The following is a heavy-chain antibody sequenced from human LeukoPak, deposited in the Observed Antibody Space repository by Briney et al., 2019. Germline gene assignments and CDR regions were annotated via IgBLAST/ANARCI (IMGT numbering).Heavy chain of an antibody. CDR1: GGSISRDY. CDR2: IYYRGST. Sequence: SETLSLTCTVSGGSISRDYWSWIRQPPGKGLEWIGYIYYRGSTNYNPSLKSRVTISVDTSKNQFSLKLSSVTAADTAVYYCARLSGYSSGHYYSDYWGQGTLVTVSS. V-gene: IGHV4-59*01. J-gene: IGHJ4*02. CDR3: ARLSGYSSGHYYSDY. D-gene: IGHD3-22*01.